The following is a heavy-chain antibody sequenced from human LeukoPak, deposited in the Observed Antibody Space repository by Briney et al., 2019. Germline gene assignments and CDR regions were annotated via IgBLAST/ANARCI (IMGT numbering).Heavy chain of an antibody. CDR2: VKDDGSEK. Sequence: GPSLRLSCAASAFTFSTFWMNWVRQAPGRGLELVASVKDDGSEKNYVDSVKGRFTTSRDNAKKSLRLQMHSLRAEDTAVYFCVAAGGYWGQGALGTVSS. J-gene: IGHJ4*02. V-gene: IGHV3-7*05. CDR3: VAAGGY. CDR1: AFTFSTFW. D-gene: IGHD6-13*01.